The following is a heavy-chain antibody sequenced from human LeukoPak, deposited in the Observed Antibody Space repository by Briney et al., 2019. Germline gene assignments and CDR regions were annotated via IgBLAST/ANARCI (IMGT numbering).Heavy chain of an antibody. CDR2: ISSSGSTI. CDR1: GFAFSDFY. D-gene: IGHD5-18*01. J-gene: IGHJ6*03. Sequence: RAGGSLRLSCAASGFAFSDFYMGWIRQAPGKGLEWVAYISSSGSTIYYADSVKGRFTISRDNAKNSLYLQMNSLRAEDTAVYYCARVQYSYGSDHYYYYYYMDVSGKGTTVTVSS. CDR3: ARVQYSYGSDHYYYYYYMDV. V-gene: IGHV3-11*01.